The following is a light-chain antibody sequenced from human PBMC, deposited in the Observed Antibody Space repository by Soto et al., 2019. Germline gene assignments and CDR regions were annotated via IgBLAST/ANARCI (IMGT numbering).Light chain of an antibody. CDR1: QSISSW. Sequence: DIQMTQSPSTLSASVGDRVTITCRASQSISSWLAWYQQKAGKAPKLLIYKASSLDSGDPLRFSGSGSGTEFTLTISSLQPDDFATYYCQNYNSYSRTFGQGTKVYIK. CDR3: QNYNSYSRT. CDR2: KAS. J-gene: IGKJ1*01. V-gene: IGKV1-5*03.